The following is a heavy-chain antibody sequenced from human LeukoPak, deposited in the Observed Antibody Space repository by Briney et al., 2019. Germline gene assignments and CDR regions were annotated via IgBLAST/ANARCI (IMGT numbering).Heavy chain of an antibody. CDR2: ISSSSSNYI. CDR3: AAFATSNAQWANFDF. D-gene: IGHD1-1*01. J-gene: IGHJ4*02. V-gene: IGHV3-21*01. CDR1: GFTFSSYG. Sequence: GGSLRLSCAASGFTFSSYGMHWVRQAPGKGLEWVSSISSSSSNYIHYADSVKGRFTISRVNAKNSLYLQVNSLRAEDTAVYYCAAFATSNAQWANFDFWGQGTLVTVSS.